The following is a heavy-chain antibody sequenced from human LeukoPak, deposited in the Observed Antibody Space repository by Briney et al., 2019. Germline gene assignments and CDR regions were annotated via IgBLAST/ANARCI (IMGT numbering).Heavy chain of an antibody. D-gene: IGHD6-25*01. V-gene: IGHV1-18*01. J-gene: IGHJ5*02. Sequence: VASVKVSCKASGYTFTSYGISWVRQAPGQGLEWMGWISAYNGNTNHAQKLQGRVTMTTDTSTSTAYMELRSLRSDDTAVYYCARVPSGGNKFDPWGQGTLVTVSS. CDR2: ISAYNGNT. CDR1: GYTFTSYG. CDR3: ARVPSGGNKFDP.